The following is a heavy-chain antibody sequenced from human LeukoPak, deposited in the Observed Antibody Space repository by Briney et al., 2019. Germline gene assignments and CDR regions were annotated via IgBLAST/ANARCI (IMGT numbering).Heavy chain of an antibody. CDR3: ARFSHNGVGWYFDL. D-gene: IGHD1-14*01. J-gene: IGHJ2*01. V-gene: IGHV4-4*07. CDR2: MYTSGST. Sequence: SETLSLTCTVSGGSISSYYWSWIRQPAGKGLEWIGHMYTSGSTNYNPSLKSRITISVDTSKNQFSLKLSSVTAADTAVYYCARFSHNGVGWYFDLWGRGTLVTVSS. CDR1: GGSISSYY.